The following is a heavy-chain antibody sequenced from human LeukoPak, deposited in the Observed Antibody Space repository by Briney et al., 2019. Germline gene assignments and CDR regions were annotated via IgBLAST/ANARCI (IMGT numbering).Heavy chain of an antibody. D-gene: IGHD6-19*01. CDR1: GYTFTSYD. V-gene: IGHV1-2*06. CDR3: ARQWLPNGYFDY. CDR2: VNPNSGVT. Sequence: ASVKVSCKASGYTFTSYDINWVRQAPGQGLEWMGRVNPNSGVTNSIQKFQGRVTMTRDTSISTAYMELSGLRSDDTAVYYCARQWLPNGYFDYWGQGTLVTVSS. J-gene: IGHJ4*02.